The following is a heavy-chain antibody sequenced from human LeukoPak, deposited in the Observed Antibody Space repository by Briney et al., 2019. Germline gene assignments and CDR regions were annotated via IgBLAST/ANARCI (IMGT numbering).Heavy chain of an antibody. CDR3: ATRPWSDGAFDI. CDR2: ISAYNGNT. Sequence: ASVKVSCKASGYTFTSYGISWVRQAPGQGLEWMGWISAYNGNTNYAQKLQGRVTMTTDTSTSTAYMELRSLRSDDTAVYYCATRPWSDGAFDIWGQGTMVTVSS. J-gene: IGHJ3*02. V-gene: IGHV1-18*01. D-gene: IGHD1-26*01. CDR1: GYTFTSYG.